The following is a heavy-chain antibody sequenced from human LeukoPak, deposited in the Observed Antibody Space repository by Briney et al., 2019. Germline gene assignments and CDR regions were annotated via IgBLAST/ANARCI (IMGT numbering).Heavy chain of an antibody. V-gene: IGHV1-8*02. Sequence: ASVKVSCKASGGTFSSYDINWVRQATGQGLEWMGWMNPNSGNTGYAQKFQGRVTMTRNTSISTAYMELSSLRSEDTAVYYCATVSGSGSYYGDFDYWGQGTLVTVSS. J-gene: IGHJ4*02. CDR2: MNPNSGNT. D-gene: IGHD3-22*01. CDR1: GGTFSSYD. CDR3: ATVSGSGSYYGDFDY.